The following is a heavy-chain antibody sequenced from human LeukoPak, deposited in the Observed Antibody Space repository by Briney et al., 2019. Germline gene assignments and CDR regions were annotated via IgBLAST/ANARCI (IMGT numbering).Heavy chain of an antibody. Sequence: GGSLRLSCATSGFTFVSYAMTWVRQAPGKGLEWVSAINGGGDTTYYPDSVKGRFTVSRDRSTNTLFLQMSSLRAEDSGMYYCAKALDTYGYMRFDYWGQGTLVTVSS. V-gene: IGHV3-23*01. J-gene: IGHJ4*02. D-gene: IGHD5-24*01. CDR1: GFTFVSYA. CDR2: INGGGDTT. CDR3: AKALDTYGYMRFDY.